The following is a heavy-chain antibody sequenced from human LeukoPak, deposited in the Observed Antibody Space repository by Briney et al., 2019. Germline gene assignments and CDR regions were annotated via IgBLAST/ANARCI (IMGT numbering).Heavy chain of an antibody. V-gene: IGHV3-7*05. CDR1: GFTFSSYW. Sequence: PGGSLRLSCAASGFTFSSYWMSWVRQAPGKGLKWVANIKQDGSEKYYVDSVKGRFTFSRDNSKNTLYLQMNSLRAEDTAVYYCAKDIPYSNTWSYGMDVWGQGTTVTVSS. J-gene: IGHJ6*02. CDR3: AKDIPYSNTWSYGMDV. D-gene: IGHD6-13*01. CDR2: IKQDGSEK.